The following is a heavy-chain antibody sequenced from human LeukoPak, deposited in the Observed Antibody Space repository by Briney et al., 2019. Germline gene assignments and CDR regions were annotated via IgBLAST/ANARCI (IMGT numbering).Heavy chain of an antibody. CDR1: GFTVSSNY. V-gene: IGHV3-66*01. CDR2: IYSGGST. Sequence: QSGGSLRLSCAASGFTVSSNYMSWVRQAPGKGLEWVSVIYSGGSTYYSDSVKGRFTISRDNSKNTLYLQMNSLRAEDTAVYYCARGPEDIVATPYYFDYWGQGTLVTVSS. CDR3: ARGPEDIVATPYYFDY. J-gene: IGHJ4*02. D-gene: IGHD5-12*01.